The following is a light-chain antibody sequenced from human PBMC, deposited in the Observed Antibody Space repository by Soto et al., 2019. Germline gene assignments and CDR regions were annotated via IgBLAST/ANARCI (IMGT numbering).Light chain of an antibody. CDR2: EAS. CDR1: QSVSSY. V-gene: IGKV3-11*01. J-gene: IGKJ4*01. Sequence: EIVLTQSPATLSLSPGERATLSCRASQSVSSYLAWYQQNSGQAPRLLIYEASNRANGIAARFSGSGPGTEFPLTISSIEPEDFAVYYCQQRKNWPPLTFGGGTKVEIK. CDR3: QQRKNWPPLT.